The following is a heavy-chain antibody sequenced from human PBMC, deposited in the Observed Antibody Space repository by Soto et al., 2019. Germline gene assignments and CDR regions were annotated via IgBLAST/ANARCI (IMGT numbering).Heavy chain of an antibody. Sequence: QVQLQESGPGLVEPSETLSLTCTVSGGSISSYYWSWIRQPPGKGLEWIGYIYYSGSTNYNPSLKSRVTISVDTSKNQFSLKLTSVTAADTAVYYCARDNGYSYGYNLDHWGQGTPVTVSS. CDR2: IYYSGST. J-gene: IGHJ4*02. CDR3: ARDNGYSYGYNLDH. CDR1: GGSISSYY. D-gene: IGHD5-18*01. V-gene: IGHV4-59*01.